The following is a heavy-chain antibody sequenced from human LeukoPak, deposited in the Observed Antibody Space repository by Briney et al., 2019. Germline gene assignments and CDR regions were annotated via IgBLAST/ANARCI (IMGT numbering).Heavy chain of an antibody. CDR2: VKQDGSEK. D-gene: IGHD6-13*01. CDR3: AREWQGGIAAAGTRIEGDY. CDR1: GFSVSGYW. J-gene: IGHJ4*02. V-gene: IGHV3-7*01. Sequence: GGSLRLSCAVSGFSVSGYWMTWVRQAPGKGLGWVANVKQDGSEKNYVDSVKGRFTISRDNAENSLFLQMNSLRVEDTAVYYCAREWQGGIAAAGTRIEGDYWGQGTLVAVSS.